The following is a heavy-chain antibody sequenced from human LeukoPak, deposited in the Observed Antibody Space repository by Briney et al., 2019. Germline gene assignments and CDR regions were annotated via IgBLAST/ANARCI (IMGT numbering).Heavy chain of an antibody. V-gene: IGHV4-34*01. J-gene: IGHJ4*02. CDR2: INHSGST. CDR3: ARHSPSSWYSRVFDY. Sequence: PSETLSLTCAVYGGSFSGYYWSWIRQPPGKGLEWIGEINHSGSTNYNPSLKSRVTISVDTSKNQFSLKLSSVTAADTAVYYCARHSPSSWYSRVFDYWGQGTLVTVSS. D-gene: IGHD6-13*01. CDR1: GGSFSGYY.